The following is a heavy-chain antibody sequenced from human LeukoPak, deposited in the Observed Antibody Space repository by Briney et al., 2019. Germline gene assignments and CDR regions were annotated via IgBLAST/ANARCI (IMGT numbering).Heavy chain of an antibody. CDR2: INHSGST. D-gene: IGHD2-2*01. J-gene: IGHJ3*02. CDR3: ARGVDCSSTSCYSTRDDAFDI. Sequence: SETLSLTCAVYGGSFSGYYWSWIRQPPGKGLEWIGGINHSGSTNYNPSLKSRVTISVDTSKNQFSLKLSSVTAADTAVYYCARGVDCSSTSCYSTRDDAFDIWGQGTMVTVSS. CDR1: GGSFSGYY. V-gene: IGHV4-34*01.